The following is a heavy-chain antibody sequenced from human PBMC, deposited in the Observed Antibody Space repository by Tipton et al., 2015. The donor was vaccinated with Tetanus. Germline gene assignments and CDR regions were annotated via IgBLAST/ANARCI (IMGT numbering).Heavy chain of an antibody. J-gene: IGHJ4*02. CDR1: GYTFTGYY. V-gene: IGHV1-2*02. D-gene: IGHD6-25*01. CDR3: ARTIAAAFKYYFDS. Sequence: QSGAEVKKPGASVKVSCKASGYTFTGYYMHWVRQAPGQGLERMGWINPNSGGTNYAQKCQGRVTMTRDTSISTAYMELSRLRSDDTAVYYGARTIAAAFKYYFDSWGQGTLVTVSS. CDR2: INPNSGGT.